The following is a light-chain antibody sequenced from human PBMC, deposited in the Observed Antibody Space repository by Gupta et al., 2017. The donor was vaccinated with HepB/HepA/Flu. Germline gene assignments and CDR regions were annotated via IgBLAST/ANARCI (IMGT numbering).Light chain of an antibody. J-gene: IGKJ1*01. CDR2: GAS. CDR1: HSVGSSY. V-gene: IGKV3-20*01. CDR3: QQDDNTPWT. Sequence: IVLTQSPGTLSLSPGERATLSCRASHSVGSSYLAWYQQKPGQAPRLLVFGASTRATGIPDRFSGSGSGTXFTLTIXRLGPEDVAVYYCQQDDNTPWTFGXGTKVEIK.